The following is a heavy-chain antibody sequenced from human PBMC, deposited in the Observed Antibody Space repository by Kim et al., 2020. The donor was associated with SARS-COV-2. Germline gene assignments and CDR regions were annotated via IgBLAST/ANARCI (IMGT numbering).Heavy chain of an antibody. Sequence: ASVKVSCKASGYTFSDYNMHWVRQAPGQGLEWMGRMNPDSGGANYAQKFQGRVTMTRDTSISTAYMELNRLTSDDTAVYYCATLGDSYRFRGWGQGTLVTVSS. J-gene: IGHJ4*02. CDR3: ATLGDSYRFRG. V-gene: IGHV1-2*06. D-gene: IGHD3-10*01. CDR2: MNPDSGGA. CDR1: GYTFSDYN.